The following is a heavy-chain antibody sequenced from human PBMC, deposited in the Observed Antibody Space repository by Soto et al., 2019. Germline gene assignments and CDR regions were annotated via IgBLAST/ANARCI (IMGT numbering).Heavy chain of an antibody. V-gene: IGHV3-23*01. D-gene: IGHD6-6*01. CDR1: GFTFSSYA. CDR3: ANLGSSSSHYYYCGMDV. CDR2: ISGSGGST. Sequence: GGSLRLSCAASGFTFSSYAMSWVRQAPGKGLEWVSAISGSGGSTYYADSVKGRFTISRDNSKNTLYLQMNSLRAEDTAVYYWANLGSSSSHYYYCGMDVWGQGTTVTVSS. J-gene: IGHJ6*02.